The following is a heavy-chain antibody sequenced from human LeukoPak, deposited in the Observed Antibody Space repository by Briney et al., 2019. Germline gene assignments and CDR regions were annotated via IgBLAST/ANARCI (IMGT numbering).Heavy chain of an antibody. D-gene: IGHD6-13*01. V-gene: IGHV4-59*08. CDR3: ARGCGSSSWYDY. Sequence: SETLSLTCTVSGGSISGYYWSWIRQPPGKGLEWIGYIYYSGSTNYNPSLKSRVTISVDTSKNQFSLKMRSVTAADTAVYYCARGCGSSSWYDYWGQGTLVTVSS. J-gene: IGHJ4*02. CDR2: IYYSGST. CDR1: GGSISGYY.